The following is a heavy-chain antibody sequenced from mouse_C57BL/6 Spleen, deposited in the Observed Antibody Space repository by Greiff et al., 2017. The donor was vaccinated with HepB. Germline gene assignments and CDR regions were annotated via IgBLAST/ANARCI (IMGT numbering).Heavy chain of an antibody. D-gene: IGHD2-4*01. J-gene: IGHJ1*03. V-gene: IGHV1-55*01. Sequence: QVQLQQPGAELVKPGASVKMSCKASGYTFTSYWITWVKQRPGQGLEWIGDIYPGSGSTNYNEKFKSKATLTVDTSSSTAYMQLSSLTSEDSAVYYCARCHDYDWYFDVWGTGTTVTVSS. CDR3: ARCHDYDWYFDV. CDR1: GYTFTSYW. CDR2: IYPGSGST.